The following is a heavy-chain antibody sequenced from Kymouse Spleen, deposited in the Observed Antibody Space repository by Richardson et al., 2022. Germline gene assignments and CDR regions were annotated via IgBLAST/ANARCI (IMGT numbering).Heavy chain of an antibody. D-gene: IGHD3-9*01. Sequence: EVQLVESGGGLIQPGGSLRLSCAASGFTVSSNYMSWVRQAPGKGLEWVSVIYSCGSTYYADSVKGRFTISRDNSKNTLYLQMNSLRAEDTAVYYCAREGDILTGYYIYWYFDLWGRGTLVTVSS. V-gene: IGHV3-66*03. CDR3: AREGDILTGYYIYWYFDL. CDR1: GFTVSSNY. CDR2: IYSCGST. J-gene: IGHJ2*01.